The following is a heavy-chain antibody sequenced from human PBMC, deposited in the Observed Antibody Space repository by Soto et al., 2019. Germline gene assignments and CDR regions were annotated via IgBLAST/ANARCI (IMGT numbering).Heavy chain of an antibody. D-gene: IGHD1-1*01. V-gene: IGHV3-21*01. CDR1: GFPVSSYI. J-gene: IGHJ3*02. CDR3: ARDDPSWNDAFDI. Sequence: PTLSCSPSGFPVSSYIMNLVRQASGKGLEWVSYISSSSSYIYYADSVKGRFSISRDNAKNSLYLQMNSLRAEDTAVYYCARDDPSWNDAFDIWGQGTMVTVSS. CDR2: ISSSSSYI.